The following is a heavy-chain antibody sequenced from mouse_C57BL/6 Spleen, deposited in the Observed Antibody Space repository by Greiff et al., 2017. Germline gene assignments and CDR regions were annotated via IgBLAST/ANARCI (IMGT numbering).Heavy chain of an antibody. CDR3: ARPGDYGSSSMDY. J-gene: IGHJ4*01. D-gene: IGHD1-1*01. CDR2: ISSGSSTI. Sequence: EVMLVESGGGLVKPGGSLKLSCAASGFTFSDYGMHWVRQAPEKGLEWVAYISSGSSTIYYADTVKGRFTISRDNAKNTLFLQMTSLRSEDTAMYYCARPGDYGSSSMDYWGQGTSVTVSS. CDR1: GFTFSDYG. V-gene: IGHV5-17*01.